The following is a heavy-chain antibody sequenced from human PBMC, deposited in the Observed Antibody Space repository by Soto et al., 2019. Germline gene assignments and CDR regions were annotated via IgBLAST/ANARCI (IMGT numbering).Heavy chain of an antibody. CDR1: GGSISSYY. D-gene: IGHD6-19*01. CDR2: IYYSGST. CDR3: ARAWQYSSGFFDY. V-gene: IGHV4-59*01. Sequence: SETLSLTCTVSGGSISSYYWSWIRQPPGKGLEWIGYIYYSGSTNYNPSLKSRVTISVDTSKNQFSLKLSSVTAADTAVYYCARAWQYSSGFFDYWGQGTLVTVSP. J-gene: IGHJ4*02.